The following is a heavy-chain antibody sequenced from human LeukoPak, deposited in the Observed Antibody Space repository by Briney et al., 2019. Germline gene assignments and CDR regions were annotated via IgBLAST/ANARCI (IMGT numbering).Heavy chain of an antibody. CDR3: ARDGSKYFDY. J-gene: IGHJ4*02. CDR2: IYYSGST. CDR1: GGSVSSGSYY. D-gene: IGHD5-12*01. Sequence: SETLSLTCTVSGGSVSSGSYYWSWIRQPPGKGLEWIGYIYYSGSTNYNPSLKSRVTISVDTSKNQFSLKLSSVTAADTAVYYCARDGSKYFDYWGQGTLVTVSS. V-gene: IGHV4-61*01.